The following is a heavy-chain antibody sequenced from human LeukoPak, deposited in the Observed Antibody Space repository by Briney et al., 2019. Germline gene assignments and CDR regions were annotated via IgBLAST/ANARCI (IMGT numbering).Heavy chain of an antibody. Sequence: SETLSLTCTVSGGSISSYYWSWIRQPPGKGLDWIGYIYYSGSTNYNPSLKSRVTISVDTSKNQFSLKLSSVTAADTAVYYCARDYCSGGSCYFNNWFDPWGQGTLVTVSS. J-gene: IGHJ5*02. CDR1: GGSISSYY. CDR2: IYYSGST. CDR3: ARDYCSGGSCYFNNWFDP. D-gene: IGHD2-15*01. V-gene: IGHV4-59*01.